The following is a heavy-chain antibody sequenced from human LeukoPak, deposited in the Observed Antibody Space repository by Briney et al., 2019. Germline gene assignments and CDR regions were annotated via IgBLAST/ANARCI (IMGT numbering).Heavy chain of an antibody. CDR2: ISYDGSNK. CDR3: ARSLLDSSSWYSLFRYFDY. Sequence: GGSLRLSCAASGFTFSSYAMHWVRQAPGKGLEWVAVISYDGSNKYYADSVKGRFTISRDNSKNTLYLQMNSLRAEDTAVYYCARSLLDSSSWYSLFRYFDYWGQGTLVTVSS. J-gene: IGHJ4*02. V-gene: IGHV3-30-3*01. D-gene: IGHD6-13*01. CDR1: GFTFSSYA.